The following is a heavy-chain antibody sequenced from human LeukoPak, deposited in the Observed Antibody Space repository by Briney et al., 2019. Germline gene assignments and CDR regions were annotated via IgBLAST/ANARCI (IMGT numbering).Heavy chain of an antibody. CDR2: IYHSGST. Sequence: SETLSLTCTVSGGSISSGDYSWSWIRQPPGKGLEWIGYIYHSGSTYYNPSLKSRVTISVDRSKDQFSLKLSSVTAADTAVYYCARGRSRGLVDYWGQGTLVTVSS. V-gene: IGHV4-30-2*01. J-gene: IGHJ4*02. D-gene: IGHD3-10*01. CDR1: GGSISSGDYS. CDR3: ARGRSRGLVDY.